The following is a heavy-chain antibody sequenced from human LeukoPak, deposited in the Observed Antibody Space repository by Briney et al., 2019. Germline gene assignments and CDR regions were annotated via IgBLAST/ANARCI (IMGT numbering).Heavy chain of an antibody. J-gene: IGHJ3*02. Sequence: ASVKVSCKASGGTFSSYAISWVRQAPGQGLEWMGGIIPIFGTANYAQKFQGRVTITADKSTSTAYMELSSLRSEDTAVYYCARSTYYYDSSGYYRKTPAIFDAFDIWGQGTMVTVSS. V-gene: IGHV1-69*06. CDR3: ARSTYYYDSSGYYRKTPAIFDAFDI. D-gene: IGHD3-22*01. CDR1: GGTFSSYA. CDR2: IIPIFGTA.